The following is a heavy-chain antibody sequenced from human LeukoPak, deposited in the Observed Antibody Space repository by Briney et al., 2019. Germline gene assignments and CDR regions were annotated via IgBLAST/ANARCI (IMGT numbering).Heavy chain of an antibody. V-gene: IGHV1-18*01. CDR2: ISAYNGNT. Sequence: GASVKVSCKASGYTFTSYGISWVRQAPGQGLEWMGWISAYNGNTNYAQKLQGRVTMTTDTSTSTAYMELRSLRSDDTAVYYCARFVYSYGFYYYYYMDVWGKGTTVTVSS. CDR1: GYTFTSYG. D-gene: IGHD5-18*01. CDR3: ARFVYSYGFYYYYYMDV. J-gene: IGHJ6*03.